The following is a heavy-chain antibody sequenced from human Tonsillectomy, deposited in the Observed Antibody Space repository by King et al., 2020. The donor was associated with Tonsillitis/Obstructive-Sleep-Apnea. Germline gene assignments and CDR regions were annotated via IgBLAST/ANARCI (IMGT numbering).Heavy chain of an antibody. V-gene: IGHV3-30*04. CDR1: GFTFSTYA. CDR3: AREGIHDSSGYADAFDI. J-gene: IGHJ3*02. D-gene: IGHD3-22*01. CDR2: ISYDGSNK. Sequence: VQLVESGGGVVQPGRSLRLSCAASGFTFSTYAIHWVRQAPGKGLEWEAVISYDGSNKYYADSVKGRFTISRDNSKNTLDLQMNSLRPEDTALYYCAREGIHDSSGYADAFDIWGQGTMVTVSS.